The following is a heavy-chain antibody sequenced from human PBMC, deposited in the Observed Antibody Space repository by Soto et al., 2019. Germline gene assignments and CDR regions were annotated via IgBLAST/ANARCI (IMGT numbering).Heavy chain of an antibody. V-gene: IGHV4-59*01. J-gene: IGHJ4*02. D-gene: IGHD5-12*01. Sequence: SETLSLTCTVSGGSISSYYWSWIRQPPGKGLEWIGYIYYSGSTNYNPSLKSRVTISVDTSKNQFSLKLSSVTAADTAVYYCARYGYNSGFDYWGQGTLVTVSS. CDR2: IYYSGST. CDR3: ARYGYNSGFDY. CDR1: GGSISSYY.